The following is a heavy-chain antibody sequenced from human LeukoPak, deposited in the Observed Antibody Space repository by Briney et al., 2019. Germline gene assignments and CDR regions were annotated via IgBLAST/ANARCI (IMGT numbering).Heavy chain of an antibody. CDR2: ISGSGGST. CDR3: AKFDYGILTGYSTFDY. V-gene: IGHV3-23*01. CDR1: GFTFSSYA. D-gene: IGHD3-9*01. J-gene: IGHJ4*02. Sequence: GGSLRLSCAASGFTFSSYAMSWVRQAPGKGLEWVSAISGSGGSTYYADSVKGRFTISRDNSKNTLYLQMNSLRAEDTAVYYCAKFDYGILTGYSTFDYWGQGTLVTVSS.